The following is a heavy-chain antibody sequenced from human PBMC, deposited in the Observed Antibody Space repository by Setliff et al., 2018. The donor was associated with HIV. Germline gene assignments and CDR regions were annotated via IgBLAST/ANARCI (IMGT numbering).Heavy chain of an antibody. CDR1: GFSISSGFF. V-gene: IGHV4-38-2*01. CDR3: ARGDGSDSGIYFDS. D-gene: IGHD4-17*01. Sequence: SETLSLTCAVSGFSISSGFFWGWVRQPPGKGLEWIGSIYQSGTTYYNPALKSRVTISVDTSKNSLYLQMNSLRAEDTAVYYCARGDGSDSGIYFDSWGQGTLVTVSS. CDR2: IYQSGTT. J-gene: IGHJ4*02.